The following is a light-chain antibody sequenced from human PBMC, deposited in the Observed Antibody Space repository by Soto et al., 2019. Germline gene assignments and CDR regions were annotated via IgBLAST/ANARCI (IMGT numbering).Light chain of an antibody. CDR2: ADS. J-gene: IGLJ3*02. Sequence: QAVVTQPPSFSGAPGQRVTISCVGSSSNIGAPFDVHWYQHLPGTAPKLLIYADSHRPSGVPDRFSGSKSGTSASLSINGLQAEDEADYYCQSYDNSLRGSLFGGGTKLTVL. CDR1: SSNIGAPFD. V-gene: IGLV1-40*01. CDR3: QSYDNSLRGSL.